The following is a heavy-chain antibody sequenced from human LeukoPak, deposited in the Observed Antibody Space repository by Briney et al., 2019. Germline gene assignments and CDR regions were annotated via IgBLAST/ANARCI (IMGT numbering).Heavy chain of an antibody. J-gene: IGHJ3*02. Sequence: WVSSISSYSSYIYYADSVKGRFTISRDNAKNSLYLQMSSLRAEDTAVYYCARKEEDAFDIWGQGIMVTVSS. CDR2: ISSYSSYI. CDR3: ARKEEDAFDI. V-gene: IGHV3-21*01.